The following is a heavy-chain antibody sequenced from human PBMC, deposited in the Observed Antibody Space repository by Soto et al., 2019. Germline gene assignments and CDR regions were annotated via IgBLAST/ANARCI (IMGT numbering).Heavy chain of an antibody. CDR1: GYTFTSYY. CDR2: INPSGGST. Sequence: GASVKVSCKASGYTFTSYYMHWVRQDPGQGLEWMGIINPSGGSTSYAQKFQGRVTMTRDTSTSTVYMELSSLRSEDTAVYYCARVPPILWFREPYFDYWGQGTLVTVSS. D-gene: IGHD3-10*01. J-gene: IGHJ4*02. CDR3: ARVPPILWFREPYFDY. V-gene: IGHV1-46*01.